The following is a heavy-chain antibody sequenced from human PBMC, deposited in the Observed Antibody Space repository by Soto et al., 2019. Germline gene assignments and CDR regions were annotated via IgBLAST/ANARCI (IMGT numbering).Heavy chain of an antibody. J-gene: IGHJ6*02. CDR2: IYYSGST. Sequence: QLQLQESGPGLVKPSETLSLTCTVSGGSISRSSYYWGWIRQPPGKGLEWIGSIYYSGSTYYNPTLKSRVTISVDTSKNQFSLKLSAMASADTAVYYCASSESRFFEWLPDYYYNGMDVWGQGTTVTVSS. CDR3: ASSESRFFEWLPDYYYNGMDV. CDR1: GGSISRSSYY. D-gene: IGHD3-3*01. V-gene: IGHV4-39*01.